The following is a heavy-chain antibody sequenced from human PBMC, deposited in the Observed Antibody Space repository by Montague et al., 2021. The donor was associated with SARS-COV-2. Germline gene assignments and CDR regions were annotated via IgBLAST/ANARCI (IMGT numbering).Heavy chain of an antibody. J-gene: IGHJ3*01. CDR3: ARAASPRGAFDV. CDR2: ILHSGRT. V-gene: IGHV4-30-2*06. D-gene: IGHD3-10*01. CDR1: GGSINSGGYS. Sequence: TLSLTCAVSGGSINSGGYSWSWIRQSPGKVLEWIGYILHSGRTYYNPSLWSRVTISVDRSKSQFSLNLTSMTAADTAVYFCARAASPRGAFDVWGQGTVVTVSS.